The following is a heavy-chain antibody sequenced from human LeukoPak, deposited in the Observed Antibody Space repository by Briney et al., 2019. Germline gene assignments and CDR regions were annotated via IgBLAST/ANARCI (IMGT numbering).Heavy chain of an antibody. CDR2: ISGSGGST. J-gene: IGHJ1*01. V-gene: IGHV3-23*01. CDR3: ARAVLDSQYFQH. D-gene: IGHD2-21*01. CDR1: GFTFSSYA. Sequence: GGSLRLSCAASGFTFSSYAMSWVRQAPGKGLEWVSAISGSGGSTYYADSVKGRFTISRDNAKNSLYLQMNSLRAEDTAVYYCARAVLDSQYFQHWGQGTLVTVSS.